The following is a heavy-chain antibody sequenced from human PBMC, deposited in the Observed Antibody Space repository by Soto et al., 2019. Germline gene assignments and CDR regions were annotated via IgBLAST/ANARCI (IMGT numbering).Heavy chain of an antibody. Sequence: RTGGSVRLSCAASGCTVSGGSMNWVRQAPGKGLEWVSSINWNGSSTGYADSVKGRFTISRDNAKNSLYLQMNSLRAEDTAVYYCARAGGYSRTTPNPRAHDMDVWRQGPTVTV. CDR1: GCTVSGGS. CDR2: INWNGSST. V-gene: IGHV3-20*04. CDR3: ARAGGYSRTTPNPRAHDMDV. J-gene: IGHJ6*02. D-gene: IGHD6-13*01.